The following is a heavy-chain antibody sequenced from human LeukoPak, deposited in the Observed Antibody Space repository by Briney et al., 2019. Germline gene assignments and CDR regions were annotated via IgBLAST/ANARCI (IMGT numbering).Heavy chain of an antibody. J-gene: IGHJ4*02. V-gene: IGHV3-30*04. CDR1: GFTFTSSS. Sequence: SCAASGFTFTSSSMHWVRQAPGKGLEWVAVISYDIYSKYYADSVRGRFTISRDNSENTLYLQMNSLRGEDTAVYYCARDAWSVRSYFDYWGQGTLVTVSS. D-gene: IGHD2-8*01. CDR2: ISYDIYSK. CDR3: ARDAWSVRSYFDY.